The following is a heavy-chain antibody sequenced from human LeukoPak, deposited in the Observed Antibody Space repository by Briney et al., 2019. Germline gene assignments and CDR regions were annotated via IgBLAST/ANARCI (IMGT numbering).Heavy chain of an antibody. Sequence: SETLSLTCTVSGDSISSGDYYWSWIRQPPGKGLEWIGEIYHSGSTNYNPSLKSRVTISVDKSKNQFSLKLSSVTAADTAVYYCARGPITMVRGVTLDYWGQGTLVTVSS. J-gene: IGHJ4*02. D-gene: IGHD3-10*01. CDR2: IYHSGST. CDR3: ARGPITMVRGVTLDY. CDR1: GDSISSGDYY. V-gene: IGHV4-61*08.